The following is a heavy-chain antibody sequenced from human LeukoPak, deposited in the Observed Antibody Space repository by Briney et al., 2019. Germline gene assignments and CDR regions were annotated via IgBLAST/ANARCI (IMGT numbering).Heavy chain of an antibody. CDR1: GSTFGSVW. CDR2: IQPDGSEQ. CDR3: ASQHYARFDP. Sequence: GGSLRLSCVASGSTFGSVWMSWVRQAPGKGLEWVGNIQPDGSEQYPVDSLRGRFTISRDNARNSLFLQMNNLRVEDAAVYYCASQHYARFDPWGQGTLVTVSS. D-gene: IGHD3-16*01. J-gene: IGHJ5*02. V-gene: IGHV3-7*01.